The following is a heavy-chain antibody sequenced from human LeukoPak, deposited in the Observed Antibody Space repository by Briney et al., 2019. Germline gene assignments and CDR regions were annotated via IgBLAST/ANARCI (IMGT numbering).Heavy chain of an antibody. J-gene: IGHJ4*02. CDR1: GGSISSGSYY. D-gene: IGHD3-22*01. CDR2: IYTSGST. CDR3: ARSLGYYHDSSGQYFDY. V-gene: IGHV4-61*02. Sequence: PSETLSLTCTVSGGSISSGSYYWRWIRQPAGKGLEWIGRIYTSGSTNYNPSLKSRVTISVDTSKNQFSLKLSSVTAADTAVYYCARSLGYYHDSSGQYFDYWGQGTLVTVSS.